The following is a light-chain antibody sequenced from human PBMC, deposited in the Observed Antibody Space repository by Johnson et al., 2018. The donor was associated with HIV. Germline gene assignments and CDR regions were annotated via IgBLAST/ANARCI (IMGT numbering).Light chain of an antibody. J-gene: IGLJ1*01. CDR3: GTWDSSLSAGGV. CDR2: ENN. V-gene: IGLV1-51*02. CDR1: SSNIGNKY. Sequence: QSVLTQPPSVSAAPGQKVTISCSGSSSNIGNKYVSWYQQLPGTAPKLLIHENNKRPSGIPDRFSGSKSGTSATLGLTGLQTGDEADYYCGTWDSSLSAGGVFGTGTKVTVL.